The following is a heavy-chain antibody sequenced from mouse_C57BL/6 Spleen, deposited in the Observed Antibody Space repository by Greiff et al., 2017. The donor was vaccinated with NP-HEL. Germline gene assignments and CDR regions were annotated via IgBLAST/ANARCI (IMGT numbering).Heavy chain of an antibody. CDR1: GYTFTSYT. CDR3: ARGIYYDDDVGNFDY. D-gene: IGHD2-4*01. CDR2: INPSSGYT. V-gene: IGHV1-4*01. Sequence: VQLQQSGAELARPGASVKMSCKASGYTFTSYTMHWVKQRPGQGLEWIGYINPSSGYTKYNQKFKDKATLTADKSSSTAYMQLSSLTSEDSAVYYCARGIYYDDDVGNFDYWGQGTTLTFSS. J-gene: IGHJ2*01.